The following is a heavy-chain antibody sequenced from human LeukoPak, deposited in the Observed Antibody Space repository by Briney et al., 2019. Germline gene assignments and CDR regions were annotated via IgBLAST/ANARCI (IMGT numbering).Heavy chain of an antibody. CDR1: GGSFSGYY. J-gene: IGHJ4*02. V-gene: IGHV4-34*01. D-gene: IGHD1-26*01. CDR2: INHSGST. CDR3: ASGVLVVGATTDFDY. Sequence: PSETLSLTRAVYGGSFSGYYWSWIRQPPGKGLEWIGEINHSGSTNYNPSLKSRVTISVDTSKNQFSLKLSSVTAADTAVYYCASGVLVVGATTDFDYWGQGTLVTVSS.